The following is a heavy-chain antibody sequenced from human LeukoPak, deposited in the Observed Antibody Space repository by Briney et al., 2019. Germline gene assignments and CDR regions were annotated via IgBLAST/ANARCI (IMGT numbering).Heavy chain of an antibody. CDR3: ARVQAGRNYCYMDV. Sequence: SETLSLTCTVSGGSISSSSYYWGWIRQPPGKGLEWIGSIYYSGSTYYNPSLKSRVTISVDTSKNQFSLKLSSVTAADTAVYYCARVQAGRNYCYMDVWGKGTTVTVSS. CDR2: IYYSGST. CDR1: GGSISSSSYY. V-gene: IGHV4-39*07. J-gene: IGHJ6*03. D-gene: IGHD4-11*01.